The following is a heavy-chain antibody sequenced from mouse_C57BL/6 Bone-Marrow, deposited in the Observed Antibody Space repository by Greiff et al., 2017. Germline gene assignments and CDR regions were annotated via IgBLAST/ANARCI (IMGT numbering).Heavy chain of an antibody. CDR2: IHPSDSDT. CDR3: AICITTVAGHYYAVDY. CDR1: GYTFTSYW. V-gene: IGHV1-74*01. Sequence: QVQLQQPGAELVKPGASVKVSCKASGYTFTSYWMHWVQQRPGQGLEWIGRIHPSDSDTNYNQKFKGKATLTVDKSSSTAYMQLSSLTSEDSAVXYCAICITTVAGHYYAVDYWGQGTSVTVSS. D-gene: IGHD1-1*01. J-gene: IGHJ4*01.